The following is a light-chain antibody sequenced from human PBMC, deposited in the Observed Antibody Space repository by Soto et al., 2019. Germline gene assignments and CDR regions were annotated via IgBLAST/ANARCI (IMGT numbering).Light chain of an antibody. CDR1: SGHSNYA. V-gene: IGLV4-69*01. CDR3: QTWGSGIVV. CDR2: LNSDGSH. J-gene: IGLJ2*01. Sequence: QSVLTQSPSASASLGASVKLTCTLSSGHSNYAIAWHQQQSEKGPRYLMKLNSDGSHSKGDGIPDRFSGSSSGGERYLTISSLQSEDEADYYCQTWGSGIVVFGGGTKVTVL.